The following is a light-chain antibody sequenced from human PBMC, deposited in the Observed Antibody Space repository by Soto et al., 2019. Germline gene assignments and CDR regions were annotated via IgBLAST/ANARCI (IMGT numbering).Light chain of an antibody. CDR3: QKYNSVPRT. Sequence: DIQMTQSPSSLSASIGDRVTITCRASQGISNYLAWYQQKPGKVPKLLIYGASTLESGVPSRFTGSGSGTDFTLTISSLQPEDFATYYCQKYNSVPRTFGQGTKVEIK. CDR2: GAS. V-gene: IGKV1-27*01. J-gene: IGKJ1*01. CDR1: QGISNY.